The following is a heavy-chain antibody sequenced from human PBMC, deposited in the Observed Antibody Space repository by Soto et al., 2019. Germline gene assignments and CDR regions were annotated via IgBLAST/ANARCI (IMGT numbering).Heavy chain of an antibody. V-gene: IGHV3-30-3*01. J-gene: IGHJ2*01. Sequence: QVQLVESGGGVVQPGRSLRLSCTASGFTFSTYAMQWVRQAPGKGLEWVAVVSSEGGTQFYADSVKGRFTISRDNSKNSLYLQMSSLTTEDAAIYYCARENYYGGHVIGSLDLWGRGTLVSVSP. CDR2: VSSEGGTQ. CDR1: GFTFSTYA. CDR3: ARENYYGGHVIGSLDL. D-gene: IGHD3-22*01.